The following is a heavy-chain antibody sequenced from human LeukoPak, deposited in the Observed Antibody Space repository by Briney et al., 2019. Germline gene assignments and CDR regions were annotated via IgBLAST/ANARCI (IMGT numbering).Heavy chain of an antibody. CDR3: AREPIAVAAGFDY. J-gene: IGHJ4*02. CDR2: IYYSGST. V-gene: IGHV4-59*01. Sequence: SETLSLTCTVSGGSISSYYWSWIRQPPGKGLEWIGYIYYSGSTNYNPSLKSRVTISVDTSKHQFSLKLCSVTAADTAVYYCAREPIAVAAGFDYWGQGTLVTVSS. D-gene: IGHD6-19*01. CDR1: GGSISSYY.